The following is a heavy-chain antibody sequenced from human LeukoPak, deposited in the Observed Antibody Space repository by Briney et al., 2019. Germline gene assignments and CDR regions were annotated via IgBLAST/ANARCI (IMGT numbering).Heavy chain of an antibody. D-gene: IGHD3-16*02. CDR3: ARMIGLGEVSPYFDY. J-gene: IGHJ4*02. Sequence: GGSLQISCKASGYSFTTYWIAWVRQVPGKGLEWMAIIHPRDSDIRYNPPFQGQVTISADKSISTAYLQWHSLKASDTAIYYCARMIGLGEVSPYFDYWGQGSLVTVSS. CDR2: IHPRDSDI. CDR1: GYSFTTYW. V-gene: IGHV5-51*01.